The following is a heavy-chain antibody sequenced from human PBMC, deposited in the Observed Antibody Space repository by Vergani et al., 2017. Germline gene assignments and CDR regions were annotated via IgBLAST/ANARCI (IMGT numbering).Heavy chain of an antibody. Sequence: QVQLVQSGAEVKKPGASVKVSCKASGYTFTDYFMHWVRQAPGQGLEWMGWINPNSGGKNYEQKFQGRVTMTRDTSISTAYMELSNLRSDDTAVYYCARVGTSSNRDYFDYWGQGTLVTVSS. CDR3: ARVGTSSNRDYFDY. D-gene: IGHD2-2*01. J-gene: IGHJ4*02. V-gene: IGHV1-2*02. CDR1: GYTFTDYF. CDR2: INPNSGGK.